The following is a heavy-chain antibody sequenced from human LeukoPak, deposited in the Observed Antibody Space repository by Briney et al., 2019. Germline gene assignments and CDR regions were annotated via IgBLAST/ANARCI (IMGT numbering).Heavy chain of an antibody. Sequence: GRSLRLSCAASGFTFSGSAMHWVRQASGKGLEWVGRIRSKANSYATAYAASVKGRFTISRDDSKNTAYLQMNSLKTEDTAVYYCTRLKSSGWYEPFDYWGQGTLVTVSS. CDR2: IRSKANSYAT. J-gene: IGHJ4*02. V-gene: IGHV3-73*01. CDR1: GFTFSGSA. CDR3: TRLKSSGWYEPFDY. D-gene: IGHD6-19*01.